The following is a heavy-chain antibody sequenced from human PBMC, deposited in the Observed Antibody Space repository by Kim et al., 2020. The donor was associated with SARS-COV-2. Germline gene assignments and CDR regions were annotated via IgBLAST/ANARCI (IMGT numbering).Heavy chain of an antibody. V-gene: IGHV4-39*01. CDR2: VYYSGST. CDR1: GDSINNSRYY. J-gene: IGHJ5*02. Sequence: SETLSLTCTVSGDSINNSRYYWGWIRQPPGKGLEWIGNVYYSGSTFYNPSLKSRVTISVDTSKNQFSLRLSSVTAADTAVYYCARNPRITAGDRNPDPWGQGTLVTVSS. D-gene: IGHD6-13*01. CDR3: ARNPRITAGDRNPDP.